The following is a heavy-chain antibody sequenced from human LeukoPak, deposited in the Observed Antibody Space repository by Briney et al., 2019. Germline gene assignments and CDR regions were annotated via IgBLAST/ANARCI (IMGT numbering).Heavy chain of an antibody. V-gene: IGHV1-69*04. Sequence: PKASVKVSCKASGYTFTGYYMHWVRQAPGQGLEWMGRIIPVLNITRYTQKFQGRVTITADTSTSTVYMELGSLRSEETAVYYCARDQGLTAPPPYGLDVWGQGTTVIVSS. CDR3: ARDQGLTAPPPYGLDV. CDR1: GYTFTGYY. D-gene: IGHD5-18*01. CDR2: IIPVLNIT. J-gene: IGHJ6*02.